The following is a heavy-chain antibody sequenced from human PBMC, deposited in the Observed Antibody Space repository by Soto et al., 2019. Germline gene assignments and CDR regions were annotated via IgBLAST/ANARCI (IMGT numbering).Heavy chain of an antibody. V-gene: IGHV4-39*01. J-gene: IGHJ6*02. D-gene: IGHD1-26*01. CDR2: IYYSGST. Sequence: SETLSLTCTVSGGSISSSSYYWGWIRQPPGKGLEWIGSIYYSGSTYYNPSLKSRVTISEDTSKNQFSLKLSSVTAADTAVYYCARHHSGSYYYGMDVWGQGTTVTVSS. CDR3: ARHHSGSYYYGMDV. CDR1: GGSISSSSYY.